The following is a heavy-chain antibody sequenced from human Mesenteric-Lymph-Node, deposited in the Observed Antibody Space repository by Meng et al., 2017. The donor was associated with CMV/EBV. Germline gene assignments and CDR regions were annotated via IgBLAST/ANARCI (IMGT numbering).Heavy chain of an antibody. CDR1: GFTFSSYS. D-gene: IGHD6-13*01. V-gene: IGHV3-21*01. CDR3: ARGRAAAGPFDY. Sequence: GESLKISCAASGFTFSSYSMNWVRQAPGKGLEWVSSISSSSSYIYYADSVKGRFTISRDNAKNSLYLQMNSLRAEDTAVYYCARGRAAAGPFDYWGQGTLVTVSS. J-gene: IGHJ4*02. CDR2: ISSSSSYI.